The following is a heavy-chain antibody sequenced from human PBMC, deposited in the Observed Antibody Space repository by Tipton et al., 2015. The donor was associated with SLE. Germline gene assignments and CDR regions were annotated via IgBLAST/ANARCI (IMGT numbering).Heavy chain of an antibody. J-gene: IGHJ4*02. CDR1: GFTFRTYA. D-gene: IGHD2-21*01. Sequence: GSLRLSCAASGFTFRTYAMAWVRQSPGKGLEWVSLISGDGGSTHYADSVRGRFTISRDNSKNTLSLQLNTLRADDTAIYYCAKDRYCGGGTCFASYFDLWGQGTPVTVSS. CDR3: AKDRYCGGGTCFASYFDL. CDR2: ISGDGGST. V-gene: IGHV3-23*01.